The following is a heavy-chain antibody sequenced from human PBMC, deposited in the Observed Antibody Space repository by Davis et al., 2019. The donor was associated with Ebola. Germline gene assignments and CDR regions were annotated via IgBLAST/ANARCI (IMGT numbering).Heavy chain of an antibody. CDR2: ISGSGGST. V-gene: IGHV3-23*01. CDR3: AKSADYYGSGSHNWFDP. D-gene: IGHD3-10*01. J-gene: IGHJ5*02. CDR1: GFTFSSYA. Sequence: GESLKISCAASGFTFSSYAMSWVRQAPGKGLEWVSAISGSGGSTYYADSVKGRFTISRDNSKNTLYLQMNSLRAEDTAVYYCAKSADYYGSGSHNWFDPWGQGTLVTVSS.